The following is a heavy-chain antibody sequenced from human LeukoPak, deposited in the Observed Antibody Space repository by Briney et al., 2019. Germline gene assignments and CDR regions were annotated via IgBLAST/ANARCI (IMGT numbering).Heavy chain of an antibody. J-gene: IGHJ4*02. CDR3: ARGVHVGGWTPEESYYFDY. CDR2: IIPIFGTA. V-gene: IGHV1-69*13. CDR1: GYTFTDYH. Sequence: GASVKVSCKASGYTFTDYHIHWVRQAPGQGLEWMGGIIPIFGTANYAQKFQGRVTITADESTSTAYMELSSLRSEDTAVYYCARGVHVGGWTPEESYYFDYWGQGTLVTVSS. D-gene: IGHD6-19*01.